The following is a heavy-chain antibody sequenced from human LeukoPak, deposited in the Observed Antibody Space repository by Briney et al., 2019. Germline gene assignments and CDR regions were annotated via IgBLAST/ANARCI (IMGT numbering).Heavy chain of an antibody. CDR2: INPNSGYT. D-gene: IGHD3-22*01. CDR1: GYTFTCYY. J-gene: IGHJ4*02. CDR3: ATYYDSSGYYPY. Sequence: GASVKVSCKASGYTFTCYYMQWVRQAPGQGPEWMGWINPNSGYTNYAQKFQGRVTMTRDKSISTAYMELSRLRSDDTAVYYCATYYDSSGYYPYWGQGTLVTVSS. V-gene: IGHV1-2*02.